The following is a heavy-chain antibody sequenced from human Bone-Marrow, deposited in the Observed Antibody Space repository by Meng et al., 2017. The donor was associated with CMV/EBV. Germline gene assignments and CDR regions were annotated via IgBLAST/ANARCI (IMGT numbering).Heavy chain of an antibody. J-gene: IGHJ6*01. CDR1: GGSFSGYY. CDR2: INHSGST. D-gene: IGHD6-6*01. Sequence: GSLRLSGAVYGGSFSGYYWSWIRQPPGKGLEWIGEINHSGSTNYNPSLKSRVTISVDTSKNQFSLKLSSVTAADTAGYYCARGGIAARPVYYYGMDVWGQGTTVTGSS. V-gene: IGHV4-34*01. CDR3: ARGGIAARPVYYYGMDV.